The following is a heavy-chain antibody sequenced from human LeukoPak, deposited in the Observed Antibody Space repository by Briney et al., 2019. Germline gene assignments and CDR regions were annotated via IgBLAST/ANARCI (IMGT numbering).Heavy chain of an antibody. Sequence: SETLSLTCTVSGGSISSYYWSWIRQTPGKGLEWIGYSYYSGSTNHNPSLKSRVTISVDTSKNQFSLKLSSVTAADTAVYYCARVLAVAGRGFDCWGQGTLVTVSS. D-gene: IGHD6-19*01. J-gene: IGHJ4*02. CDR2: SYYSGST. CDR1: GGSISSYY. CDR3: ARVLAVAGRGFDC. V-gene: IGHV4-59*01.